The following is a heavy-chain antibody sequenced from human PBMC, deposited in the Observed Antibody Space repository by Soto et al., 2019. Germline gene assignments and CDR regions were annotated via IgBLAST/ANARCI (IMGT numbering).Heavy chain of an antibody. J-gene: IGHJ2*01. CDR2: IYYNGTT. V-gene: IGHV4-39*01. D-gene: IGHD6-13*01. CDR3: ARHGSFCKAEDGIRYL. Sequence: RQPPGKELEGIGNIYYNGTTFYTPSLKSRVTISIDTSKNQFSLTLSSVTAADTAVYYCARHGSFCKAEDGIRYL.